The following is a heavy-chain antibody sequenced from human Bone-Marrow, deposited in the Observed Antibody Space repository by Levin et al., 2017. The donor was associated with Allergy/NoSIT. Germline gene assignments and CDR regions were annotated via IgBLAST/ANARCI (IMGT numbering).Heavy chain of an antibody. CDR2: ITPANDYT. CDR3: ARSVSGSYAGAFDI. V-gene: IGHV1-3*01. D-gene: IGHD1-26*01. CDR1: GYTLTYYP. Sequence: PKASVKVSCKASGYTLTYYPIHWVRQAPGQRLEWMGWITPANDYTRYSQRFQGRVTITRDTSASTAYMELSSLTSEDTAIYYCARSVSGSYAGAFDIWGQGTMVTVSS. J-gene: IGHJ3*02.